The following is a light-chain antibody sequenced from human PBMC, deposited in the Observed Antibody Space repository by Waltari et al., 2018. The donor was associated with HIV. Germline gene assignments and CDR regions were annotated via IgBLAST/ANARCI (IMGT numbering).Light chain of an antibody. CDR2: DVS. Sequence: EIVMTQTPPSLSVTPGQAASISCKSSETLLHSDGKTYFYWYVQKTGLPPQLLFYDVSNRFAGVPDRFSGSGSGTDFTLILSRVEAEDVGVYYCMQSAQFPVTFGGGTQVEI. CDR3: MQSAQFPVT. CDR1: ETLLHSDGKTY. V-gene: IGKV2D-29*01. J-gene: IGKJ4*01.